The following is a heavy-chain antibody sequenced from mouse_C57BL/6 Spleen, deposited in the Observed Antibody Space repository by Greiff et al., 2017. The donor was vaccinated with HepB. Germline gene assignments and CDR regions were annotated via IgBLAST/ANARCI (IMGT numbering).Heavy chain of an antibody. CDR3: ARSKGYSNHWYFDV. Sequence: QVQLQQPGAELVMPGASVKLSCKASGYTFTSYWMHWVKQRPGQGLEWIGEIDPSDSYTNYNQKFKGKSPLTVDKSSSTADMQLSSLTSEDSAVYYCARSKGYSNHWYFDVWGTGTTVTVSS. V-gene: IGHV1-69*01. CDR2: IDPSDSYT. J-gene: IGHJ1*03. D-gene: IGHD2-5*01. CDR1: GYTFTSYW.